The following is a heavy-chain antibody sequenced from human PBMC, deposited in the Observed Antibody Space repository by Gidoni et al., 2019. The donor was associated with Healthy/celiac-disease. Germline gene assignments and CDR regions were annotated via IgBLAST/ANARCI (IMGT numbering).Heavy chain of an antibody. V-gene: IGHV3-73*01. CDR2: IRSKANSYAT. CDR1: GFPFSGSA. Sequence: EVQLVESGGGLVQPGGSLKLSCAASGFPFSGSAMHWVRQASGKGLEWVGRIRSKANSYATAYAASVKGRFTISRDDSKNTAYLQMNSLKTEDTAVYYCTRRRVGATPDTFDYWGQGTLVTVSS. CDR3: TRRRVGATPDTFDY. J-gene: IGHJ4*02. D-gene: IGHD1-26*01.